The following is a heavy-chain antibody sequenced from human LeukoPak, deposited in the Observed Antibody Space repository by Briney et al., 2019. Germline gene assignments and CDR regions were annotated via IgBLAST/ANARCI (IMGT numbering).Heavy chain of an antibody. V-gene: IGHV3-23*01. CDR2: ISGSGGST. CDR1: GFTFSSYA. D-gene: IGHD5-24*01. J-gene: IGHJ4*02. CDR3: ARAWRDGYMADY. Sequence: GGSLRLSCAASGFTFSSYAMSWVRQAPGKGLEWVSAISGSGGSTYYADSVKGRFTISRDNSKNTLYLQMNSLRAEDTAVYYCARAWRDGYMADYWGQGTLVTVSS.